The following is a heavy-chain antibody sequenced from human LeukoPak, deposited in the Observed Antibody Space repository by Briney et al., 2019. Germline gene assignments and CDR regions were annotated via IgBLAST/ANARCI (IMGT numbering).Heavy chain of an antibody. CDR2: IYYSGSI. V-gene: IGHV4-39*01. J-gene: IGHJ5*02. Sequence: SETLCLTCTVSGGSMSSSSYYWGWIRQPPGKGLEWIGSIYYSGSIYYNPSLKSRVTMSVDTSKNQFSLKLSSVTAADTAVYSGGKKPKGVTMAPWGKETLVPSPQ. D-gene: IGHD5-18*01. CDR1: GGSMSSSSYY. CDR3: GKKPKGVTMAP.